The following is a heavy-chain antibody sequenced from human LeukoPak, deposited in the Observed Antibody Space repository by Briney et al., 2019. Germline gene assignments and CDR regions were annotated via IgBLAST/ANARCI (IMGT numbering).Heavy chain of an antibody. CDR1: GGSISSGGYY. Sequence: LQTLSLTCTVSGGSISSGGYYWSWIRQHPGKGLEWIGYIYYSGSTYYNPSLKSRVTISVDTSKNQFSLKLSSVTAADTAVYYCASTGYSSSWYYFDYWGQGTLVTVSS. CDR3: ASTGYSSSWYYFDY. CDR2: IYYSGST. J-gene: IGHJ4*02. V-gene: IGHV4-31*03. D-gene: IGHD6-13*01.